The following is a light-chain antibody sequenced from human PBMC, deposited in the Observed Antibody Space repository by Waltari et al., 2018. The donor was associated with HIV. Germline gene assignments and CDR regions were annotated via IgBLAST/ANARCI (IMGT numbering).Light chain of an antibody. Sequence: QSALTQPRSVSGSPGQSVTISCTGTSSDVGGYNYVSWYQQHPDKAPKLMIYDVSKRPPGVPDRFSGSKSGNTASLTISGLQAEDEADYYCCSYAGDYTFVLFGGGTKLTVL. V-gene: IGLV2-11*01. CDR1: SSDVGGYNY. CDR2: DVS. J-gene: IGLJ2*01. CDR3: CSYAGDYTFVL.